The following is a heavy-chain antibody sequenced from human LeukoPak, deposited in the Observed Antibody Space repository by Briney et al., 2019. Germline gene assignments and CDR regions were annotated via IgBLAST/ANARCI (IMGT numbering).Heavy chain of an antibody. CDR3: ARASITYYYDSSALE. V-gene: IGHV4-61*02. CDR2: IYTSGST. CDR1: GGSISSGSYY. Sequence: SETLSLTCTVSGGSISSGSYYWSWIRQPAGKGLEWIGRIYTSGSTNYNPSLKSRVTISVDTSKNQFFLKLSSVTAADTAVYYCARASITYYYDSSALEWGQGTLVTVSS. J-gene: IGHJ4*02. D-gene: IGHD3-22*01.